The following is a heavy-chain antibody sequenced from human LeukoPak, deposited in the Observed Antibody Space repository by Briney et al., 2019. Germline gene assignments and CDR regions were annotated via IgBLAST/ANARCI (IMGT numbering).Heavy chain of an antibody. CDR1: GYTFTGYY. J-gene: IGHJ4*02. D-gene: IGHD2-2*01. V-gene: IGHV1-2*02. Sequence: ASVKVSFKSSGYTFTGYYMHWVRQAPGQGLEWVGWINPNSGGTNYAQKFQGRVTMTRDTSISTAYMDLSRLRSDDTAVYYCARNPSQERYQAYYFDYWGQGTLVTVSS. CDR2: INPNSGGT. CDR3: ARNPSQERYQAYYFDY.